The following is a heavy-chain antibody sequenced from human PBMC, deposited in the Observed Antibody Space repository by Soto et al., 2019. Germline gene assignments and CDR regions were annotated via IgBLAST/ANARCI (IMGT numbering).Heavy chain of an antibody. V-gene: IGHV4-59*01. Sequence: SETLSLTCAVSGGSISSYYWSWIRQPPGKGLEWIGYIYYSGSTNYNPSLKSRVTISVDTSKNQFSLKLSSVTAADTAVYYCARVYGGAFDYWGQGTLVTVSS. CDR2: IYYSGST. CDR3: ARVYGGAFDY. D-gene: IGHD4-17*01. J-gene: IGHJ4*02. CDR1: GGSISSYY.